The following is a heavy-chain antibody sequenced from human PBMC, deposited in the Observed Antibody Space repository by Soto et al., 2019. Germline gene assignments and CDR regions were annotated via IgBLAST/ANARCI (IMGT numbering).Heavy chain of an antibody. CDR1: GFTFSSYA. Sequence: GGSLRLSCAASGFTFSSYAMGWVRQGPGKGLEWVAVVSIGGSTHYADSVRGRFTISRDNPKNTLSLQMNSLTAEDTAVYFCAKRRGAGGHFDYWGQGALVTVSS. D-gene: IGHD2-15*01. CDR3: AKRRGAGGHFDY. J-gene: IGHJ4*02. V-gene: IGHV3-23*01. CDR2: VSIGGST.